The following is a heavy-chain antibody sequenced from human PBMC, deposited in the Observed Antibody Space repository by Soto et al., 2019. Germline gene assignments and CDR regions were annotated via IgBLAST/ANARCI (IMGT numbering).Heavy chain of an antibody. J-gene: IGHJ4*02. CDR1: GFTFSTYA. CDR3: XXXXXXXXXXXY. CDR2: ISGSGDST. Sequence: EVQLLESGGGLVQPGGSLRLSCAASGFTFSTYAMNWVRQAPGKGLEWVSGISGSGDSTYYADSVKGRFTVSRDTSKXXXXXXXXXXXXXXXXXXXXXXXXXXXXXXXYWGQGTLVSVSP. V-gene: IGHV3-23*01.